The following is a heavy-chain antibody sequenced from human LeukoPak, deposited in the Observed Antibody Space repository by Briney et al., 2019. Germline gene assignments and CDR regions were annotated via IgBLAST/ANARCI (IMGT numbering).Heavy chain of an antibody. V-gene: IGHV3-23*01. Sequence: GGSLRLSCAASGFTFSSYAMSWVRQAPGKELEWVAAISYTGGSTYYADSVEGRFTISRDNSKNTLDLQMSSLRAADTAVYYCAKDRQTTGWHILDHSGQGTLVTVSP. CDR2: ISYTGGST. J-gene: IGHJ4*02. CDR3: AKDRQTTGWHILDH. D-gene: IGHD6-19*01. CDR1: GFTFSSYA.